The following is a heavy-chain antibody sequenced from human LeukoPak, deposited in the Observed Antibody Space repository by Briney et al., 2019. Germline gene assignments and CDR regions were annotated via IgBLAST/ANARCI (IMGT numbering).Heavy chain of an antibody. J-gene: IGHJ3*02. Sequence: GGSLRLSCAASGFTFSSYAMSWVRQAPGKGLEWVAAISGSGGSTYYADSVKGRFTISRDNSKNTLYPQMNSLRAEDTAVYYCAGNCSSTSCYSRGGAFDIWGQGTMVTVSS. CDR2: ISGSGGST. V-gene: IGHV3-23*01. CDR1: GFTFSSYA. D-gene: IGHD2-2*01. CDR3: AGNCSSTSCYSRGGAFDI.